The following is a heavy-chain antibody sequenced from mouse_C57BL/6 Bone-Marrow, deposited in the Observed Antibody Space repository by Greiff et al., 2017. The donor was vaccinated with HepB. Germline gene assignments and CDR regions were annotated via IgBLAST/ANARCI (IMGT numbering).Heavy chain of an antibody. CDR2: ISSGSSAI. J-gene: IGHJ1*03. CDR3: ARGRGYWYFDV. Sequence: EVNVVESGGGLVKPGGSLKLSCAASGFTFSDYGMHWVRQAPEKGLEWVAYISSGSSAIYFADTVKGRFTISRDNAKNTLFLQMASVRSEDTAMYYCARGRGYWYFDVWGTGTTVTVSS. V-gene: IGHV5-17*01. CDR1: GFTFSDYG.